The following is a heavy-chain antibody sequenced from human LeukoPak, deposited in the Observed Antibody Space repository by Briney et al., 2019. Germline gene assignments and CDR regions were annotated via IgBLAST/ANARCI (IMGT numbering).Heavy chain of an antibody. J-gene: IGHJ4*02. Sequence: PGGSLRLSCAASGFTFSNYWMSWVRQAPGKGLEWVANIKENAGEIYYVDSVKGRFTISRDNAKNSLYLQMESLRAEDTAVYYCARIIREVTAIIYFDYWGQGTLVTVSS. D-gene: IGHD2-21*02. CDR3: ARIIREVTAIIYFDY. CDR1: GFTFSNYW. V-gene: IGHV3-7*01. CDR2: IKENAGEI.